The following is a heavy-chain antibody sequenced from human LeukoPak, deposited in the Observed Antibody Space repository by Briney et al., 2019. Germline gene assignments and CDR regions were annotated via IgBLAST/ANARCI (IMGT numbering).Heavy chain of an antibody. D-gene: IGHD2-15*01. Sequence: GGSLRLSCAASGFTFSSYWMSWVRQAPGKGLEWVANIKQDGSEKYYVDSVKGRFTISRDNAKSSLYLQMNSLRAEDTAEYYCAREHCSGGSCYSEGAREDYWGQGTLVTVSS. CDR1: GFTFSSYW. J-gene: IGHJ4*02. CDR2: IKQDGSEK. CDR3: AREHCSGGSCYSEGAREDY. V-gene: IGHV3-7*01.